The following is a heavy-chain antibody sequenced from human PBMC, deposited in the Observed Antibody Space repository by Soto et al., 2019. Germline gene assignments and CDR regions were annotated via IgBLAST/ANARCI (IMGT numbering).Heavy chain of an antibody. CDR2: ISGSGGST. D-gene: IGHD6-13*01. J-gene: IGHJ6*02. CDR1: GFTFSSYA. Sequence: GGSLRLCCAASGFTFSSYAMSWVRQAPGKGLEWVSAISGSGGSTYYADSVKGRFTISRDNSKNTLYLQMNSLRAEDTAVYYCAKHSSWYYYYGMDVWGQGTTVTVSS. V-gene: IGHV3-23*01. CDR3: AKHSSWYYYYGMDV.